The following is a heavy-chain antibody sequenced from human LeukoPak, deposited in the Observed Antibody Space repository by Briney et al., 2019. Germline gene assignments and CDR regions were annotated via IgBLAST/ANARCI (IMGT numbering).Heavy chain of an antibody. J-gene: IGHJ2*01. CDR3: ARSYGSGSYYLSEPWYFDL. V-gene: IGHV4-34*01. Sequence: SETLSLTCAVYGGSFSGYYWSWIRQPPGKGLEWIGEINHSGSTNYNPSLKSRVTISVDTSKNQFSLKLSSVTAADTAVYYCARSYGSGSYYLSEPWYFDLWGRGTLVTVSS. CDR2: INHSGST. D-gene: IGHD3-10*01. CDR1: GGSFSGYY.